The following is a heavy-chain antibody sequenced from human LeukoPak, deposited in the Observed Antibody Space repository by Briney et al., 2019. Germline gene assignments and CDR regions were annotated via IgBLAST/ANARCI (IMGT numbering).Heavy chain of an antibody. V-gene: IGHV4-39*01. Sequence: PSETLSLTCTVSGGSISSGSYYWAWIRQPPGKGLEWIGSIYNSGSTYYNPSLKSRVTISVDTSKNQFSLKLSSVTAADTAVYYCAGTGYSYSIDYWGQGTLVTVSS. D-gene: IGHD5-18*01. CDR1: GGSISSGSYY. J-gene: IGHJ4*02. CDR3: AGTGYSYSIDY. CDR2: IYNSGST.